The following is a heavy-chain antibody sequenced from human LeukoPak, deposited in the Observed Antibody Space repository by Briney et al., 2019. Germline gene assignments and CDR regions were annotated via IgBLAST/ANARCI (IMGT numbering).Heavy chain of an antibody. J-gene: IGHJ3*02. V-gene: IGHV4-34*08. D-gene: IGHD3-10*01. CDR3: ARIYVILWFGDPERAFDI. CDR2: INHSGST. CDR1: GGTFSGYY. Sequence: AETLSLTCAAYGGTFSGYYWSWIRQPPGKGLEWIGEINHSGSTNYNPYLKSRVTISVDTSKNQFSLKLSSVTAADTTVYYCARIYVILWFGDPERAFDIWGQGTMLTVPS.